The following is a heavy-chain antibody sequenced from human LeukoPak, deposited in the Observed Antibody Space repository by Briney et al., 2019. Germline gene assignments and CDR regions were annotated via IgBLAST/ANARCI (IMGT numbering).Heavy chain of an antibody. V-gene: IGHV3-11*06. CDR1: GFTFTDYY. Sequence: PGGSLRLSCAASGFTFTDYYMSWIRQAPGKGLEWVSSISSSSSYIYYADSVKGRFTISRDNAKNSLYLQMNSLRAEDTAVYYCATWGCSSGWYSKYYYYMDVWGKGTTVTVSS. J-gene: IGHJ6*03. D-gene: IGHD6-19*01. CDR3: ATWGCSSGWYSKYYYYMDV. CDR2: ISSSSSYI.